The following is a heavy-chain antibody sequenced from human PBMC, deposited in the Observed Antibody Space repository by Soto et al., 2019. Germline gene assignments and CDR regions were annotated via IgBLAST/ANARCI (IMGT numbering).Heavy chain of an antibody. J-gene: IGHJ6*02. CDR1: GFTFSSYS. V-gene: IGHV3-48*01. CDR2: ISSSSTTI. CDR3: ARAPQGYCSGGSCTYYAMDV. Sequence: VQLVESGGGLVQPGGSLRLSCAASGFTFSSYSMSWVRQAPGKGLEWVSYISSSSTTIYYADSVKGRFTISRDNAKNSLYLQMNSLRAEDTAVYYCARAPQGYCSGGSCTYYAMDVWGQGTTVTVSS. D-gene: IGHD2-15*01.